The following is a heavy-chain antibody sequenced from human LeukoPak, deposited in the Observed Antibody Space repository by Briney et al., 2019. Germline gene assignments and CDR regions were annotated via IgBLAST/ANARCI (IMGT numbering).Heavy chain of an antibody. CDR2: MNPNSGNT. Sequence: ASVKVSCKASGYTLTSYDINWVRQATGQGLEWMGWMNPNSGNTGYAQKFQGRVTMTRNTSISTAYMELSSLRSEDTAVYYCARTEGSGCSPYYYYYYGMDVWGQGTTVTVSS. J-gene: IGHJ6*02. V-gene: IGHV1-8*01. D-gene: IGHD6-25*01. CDR3: ARTEGSGCSPYYYYYYGMDV. CDR1: GYTLTSYD.